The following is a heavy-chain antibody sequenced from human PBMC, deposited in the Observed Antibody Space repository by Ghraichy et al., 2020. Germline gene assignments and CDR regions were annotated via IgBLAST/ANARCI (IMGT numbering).Heavy chain of an antibody. CDR3: AKAWGNCSGGTCPSYNLFDP. CDR2: ISANGGNT. Sequence: GGSLRLSCAASGLTFSGYVMNWVRQAPGKGLEWVSSISANGGNTYYADSVKGRFSVSRDNSKNTLYLQMNSVRAEDTAVYYCAKAWGNCSGGTCPSYNLFDPWGKGTLVTVSS. CDR1: GLTFSGYV. D-gene: IGHD2-15*01. V-gene: IGHV3-23*01. J-gene: IGHJ5*02.